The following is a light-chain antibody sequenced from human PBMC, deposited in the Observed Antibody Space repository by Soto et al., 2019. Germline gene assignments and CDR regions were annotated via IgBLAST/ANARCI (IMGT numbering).Light chain of an antibody. CDR3: QQRSNWTPLT. CDR2: DAS. CDR1: QSVSRY. V-gene: IGKV3-11*01. J-gene: IGKJ4*01. Sequence: EIVLTQSPATLSLSPGEGATLSCRASQSVSRYLAWYQQKPGQAPRLLIYDASNRATGIPARFSGRGSGTDFTLTISSLEPEDFAVYYCQQRSNWTPLTFGGGTKVEIK.